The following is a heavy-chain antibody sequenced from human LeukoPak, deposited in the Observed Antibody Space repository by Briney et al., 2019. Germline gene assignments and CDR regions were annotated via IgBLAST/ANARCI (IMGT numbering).Heavy chain of an antibody. Sequence: SETLSLTCTVSGGSISSSSYYWGWIRQPPGKGLEWIGSIYYSGSTYYNPSLKSRVTISVDTSKNQFSLKLSSVTAADTAVYYCASPNFDFWSGYYTPGPSYYMDVWGKGTTVTVSS. CDR1: GGSISSSSYY. CDR2: IYYSGST. D-gene: IGHD3-3*01. CDR3: ASPNFDFWSGYYTPGPSYYMDV. V-gene: IGHV4-39*01. J-gene: IGHJ6*03.